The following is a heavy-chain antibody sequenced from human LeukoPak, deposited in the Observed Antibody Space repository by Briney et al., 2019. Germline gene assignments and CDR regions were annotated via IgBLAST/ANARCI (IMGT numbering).Heavy chain of an antibody. V-gene: IGHV4-59*01. Sequence: PSETLSLTCTVSGGPISSYYWSWIRQPPGKGLEWIGYIYYSGSTNYNPSLKSRVTISVDTSKNQFSLKLSSVTAADTAVYYCARTYCSGGSCYSVWFDPWGQGTLVTVSS. J-gene: IGHJ5*02. CDR3: ARTYCSGGSCYSVWFDP. CDR2: IYYSGST. D-gene: IGHD2-15*01. CDR1: GGPISSYY.